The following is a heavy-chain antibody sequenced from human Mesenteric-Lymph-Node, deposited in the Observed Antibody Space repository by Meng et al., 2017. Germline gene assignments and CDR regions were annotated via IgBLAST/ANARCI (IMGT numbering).Heavy chain of an antibody. CDR2: TYYSGST. J-gene: IGHJ6*02. V-gene: IGHV4-39*07. Sequence: SETLSLTCTVSGGSISSSSYYWGWIRQPPGKGLEWIGSTYYSGSTYYNPSLKSRVTISVDTSKNQFSLKLSSVTAADTAVYYCARDLRGGMDVWGQGTTVTVSS. D-gene: IGHD3-10*01. CDR3: ARDLRGGMDV. CDR1: GGSISSSSYY.